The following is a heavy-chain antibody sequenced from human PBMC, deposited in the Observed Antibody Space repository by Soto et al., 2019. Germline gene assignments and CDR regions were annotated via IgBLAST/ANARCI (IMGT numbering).Heavy chain of an antibody. CDR1: GGTFSSYS. CDR3: ARTLVGATPADY. J-gene: IGHJ4*02. CDR2: IIPIFGTA. D-gene: IGHD1-26*01. Sequence: GGSVKVSCKASGGTFSSYSFSWVRQAPGQGLEWMGGIIPIFGTANYAQKFQGRVTITADESTSTAYMELSSLRSEDTAVYYCARTLVGATPADYWGQGTLVTVSS. V-gene: IGHV1-69*13.